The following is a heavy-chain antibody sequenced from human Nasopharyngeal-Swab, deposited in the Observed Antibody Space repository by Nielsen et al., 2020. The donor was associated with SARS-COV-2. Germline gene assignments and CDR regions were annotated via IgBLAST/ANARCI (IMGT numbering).Heavy chain of an antibody. CDR2: ISYDGSNK. CDR3: VGELLPYYGMDV. Sequence: GESLKISCAASGFTFSSYSMNWVRQAPGKGLEWVAVISYDGSNKYYADSVKGRFTISRDNSKNTLYLQMNSLRAEDTAVYYCVGELLPYYGMDVWGQGTTVTVSS. J-gene: IGHJ6*02. D-gene: IGHD1-26*01. V-gene: IGHV3-30*03. CDR1: GFTFSSYS.